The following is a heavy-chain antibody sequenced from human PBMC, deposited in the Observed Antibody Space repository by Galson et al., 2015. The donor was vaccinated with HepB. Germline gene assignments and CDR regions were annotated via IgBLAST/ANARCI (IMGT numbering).Heavy chain of an antibody. CDR1: GFTFSSYA. Sequence: SLRLSCAASGFTFSSYAMSWVRQAPGKGLEWVSAISGSGGSTYYADSVKGRFTISRDNSKNTLYLQMNSLRAEDTAVYYCAKGNSGYDSSGYYFDYWGQGTLVTVSS. D-gene: IGHD3-22*01. CDR3: AKGNSGYDSSGYYFDY. V-gene: IGHV3-23*01. CDR2: ISGSGGST. J-gene: IGHJ4*02.